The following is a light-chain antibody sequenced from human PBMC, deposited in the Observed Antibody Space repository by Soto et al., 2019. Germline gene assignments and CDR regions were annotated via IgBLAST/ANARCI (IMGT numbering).Light chain of an antibody. CDR1: STNIGINY. J-gene: IGLJ1*01. Sequence: QSVLTQPPSSSRAPGRRVTISCSGSSTNIGINYVYWYQQLPGPAPKLLIYRNNQRPSGVPDRFSGSKSGTSASLAISGFRSEDEADYYCAAWDDSLSGQVFGTGTKVTV. V-gene: IGLV1-47*01. CDR2: RNN. CDR3: AAWDDSLSGQV.